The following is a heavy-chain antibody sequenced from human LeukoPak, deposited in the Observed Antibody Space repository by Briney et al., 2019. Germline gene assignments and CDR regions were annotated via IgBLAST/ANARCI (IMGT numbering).Heavy chain of an antibody. D-gene: IGHD4-17*01. CDR2: ISGNGDRT. CDR3: AKDHPTPVTPDALDI. V-gene: IGHV3-23*01. Sequence: GGSLRLSCAASGFNFNTYAMSWVRQAPGKGLEWVSGISGNGDRTYYADSVKGRFTISRDNSKNSLYLQMSSLRAEDSAVYYCAKDHPTPVTPDALDIWGLGTMVTVSS. J-gene: IGHJ3*02. CDR1: GFNFNTYA.